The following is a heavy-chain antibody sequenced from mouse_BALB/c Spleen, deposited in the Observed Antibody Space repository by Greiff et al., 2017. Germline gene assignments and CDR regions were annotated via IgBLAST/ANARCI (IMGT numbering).Heavy chain of an antibody. J-gene: IGHJ1*01. CDR3: ARHDYGYAYFDV. CDR2: ISSGGGST. CDR1: GFAFSSYD. Sequence: LVESGGGLVKPGGSLKLSCAASGFAFSSYDMSWVRQTPEKRLEWVAYISSGGGSTYYPDTVKGRFTISRDNAKNTLYLQMSSLKSEDTAMYYCARHDYGYAYFDVWGAGTTVTVSS. V-gene: IGHV5-12-1*01. D-gene: IGHD1-2*01.